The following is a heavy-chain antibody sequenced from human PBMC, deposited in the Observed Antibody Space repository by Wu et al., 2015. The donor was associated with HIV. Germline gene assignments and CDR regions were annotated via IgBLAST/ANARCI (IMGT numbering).Heavy chain of an antibody. CDR2: INPSGGST. CDR3: ARSLEVAGPDPYPFDL. D-gene: IGHD5-24*01. V-gene: IGHV1-46*01. J-gene: IGHJ3*01. CDR1: GYTFTSYY. Sequence: QVQLVQSGAEVKKPGASVKASCKASGYTFTSYYMNWVRQAPGQGLEWMGIINPSGGSTSYAQKFQGRVTMTRDKSTSTVYMELTSLKPEDTAVFYCARSLEVAGPDPYPFDLWGQGTMVIVSS.